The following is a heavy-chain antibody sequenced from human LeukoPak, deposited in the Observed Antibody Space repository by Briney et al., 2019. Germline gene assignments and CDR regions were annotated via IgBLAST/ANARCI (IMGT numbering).Heavy chain of an antibody. J-gene: IGHJ6*03. D-gene: IGHD4-23*01. CDR1: GYSISNDYY. CDR2: IYHSGST. CDR3: ARGTQLHYYYYYMDV. V-gene: IGHV4-38-2*02. Sequence: SETLSLTCTVSGYSISNDYYWGWIRQPPGKGLEWIGNIYHSGSTYYNPSLKSRVTIAVDTSKNQFSLKLSSVTAADTAVYYCARGTQLHYYYYYMDVWGKGTTVTVSS.